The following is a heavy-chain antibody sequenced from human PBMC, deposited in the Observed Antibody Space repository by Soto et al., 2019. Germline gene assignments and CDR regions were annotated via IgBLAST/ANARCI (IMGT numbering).Heavy chain of an antibody. Sequence: SVKVSCKASGGTFSSYAISWVRQAPGQGLEWMGGIIPIFGTANYAQKFQGRVTITADESTSTAYMELSSLRSEDTAVYYCARGLNTYQQLAQYYYGMDVWGQGTTVTVSS. V-gene: IGHV1-69*13. CDR1: GGTFSSYA. CDR2: IIPIFGTA. D-gene: IGHD6-13*01. CDR3: ARGLNTYQQLAQYYYGMDV. J-gene: IGHJ6*02.